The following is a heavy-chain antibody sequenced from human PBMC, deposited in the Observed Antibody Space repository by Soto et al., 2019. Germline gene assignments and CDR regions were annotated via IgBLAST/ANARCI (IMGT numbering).Heavy chain of an antibody. V-gene: IGHV1-69*02. J-gene: IGHJ3*02. Sequence: QVQLVQSGAEVKKPGSSVKVSCKASGGTFSSYTISWVRQAPGQGLEWMGRIIPILGIANYALKFQGRVRTTADKSTSTAYMGLSSLRSEDTAVYYCASAYGDAFDIWGQGTMVTVSS. CDR3: ASAYGDAFDI. CDR1: GGTFSSYT. D-gene: IGHD4-17*01. CDR2: IIPILGIA.